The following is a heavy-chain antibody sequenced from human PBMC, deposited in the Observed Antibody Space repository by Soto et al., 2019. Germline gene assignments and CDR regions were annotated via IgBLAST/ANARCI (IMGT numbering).Heavy chain of an antibody. Sequence: GGSLRLSCSASGFIFSDYAMHWVRLTPGKGLEFVSAISNNGGSTDDAPSVWGRFTISRDNSKNTVYLEMSSLRVEDTAIYYCVKDPSRGGWYGFFLHWGQGTVVTVS. D-gene: IGHD6-19*01. CDR1: GFIFSDYA. V-gene: IGHV3-64D*06. J-gene: IGHJ1*01. CDR2: ISNNGGST. CDR3: VKDPSRGGWYGFFLH.